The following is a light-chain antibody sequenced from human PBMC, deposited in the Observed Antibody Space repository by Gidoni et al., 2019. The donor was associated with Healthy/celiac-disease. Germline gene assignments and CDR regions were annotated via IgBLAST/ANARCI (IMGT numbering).Light chain of an antibody. CDR3: QSYDSSLSVVV. CDR2: GNS. J-gene: IGLJ2*01. Sequence: QSVLTQQPSVSGAPGQRVTISCTGRSSNIGAGYDVHWYQQLPGTAPKLLIYGNSNRPSGVPDRFSGSKSGTSASLAITGLQAEDEADYYCQSYDSSLSVVVFGGGTKLTVL. V-gene: IGLV1-40*01. CDR1: SSNIGAGYD.